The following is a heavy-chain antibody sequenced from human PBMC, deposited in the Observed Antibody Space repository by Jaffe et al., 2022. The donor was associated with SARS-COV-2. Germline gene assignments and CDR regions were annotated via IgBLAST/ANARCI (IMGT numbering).Heavy chain of an antibody. D-gene: IGHD4-4*01. CDR2: IKSKTDGGTT. V-gene: IGHV3-15*01. Sequence: EVQLVESGGGLVKPGGSLRLSCAASGFTFSNAWMSWVRQAPGKGLEWVGRIKSKTDGGTTDYAAPVKGRFTISRDDSKNTLYLQMNSLKTEDTAVYYCTTDEFHSNGFLTGYGMDVWGQGTTVTVSS. J-gene: IGHJ6*02. CDR3: TTDEFHSNGFLTGYGMDV. CDR1: GFTFSNAW.